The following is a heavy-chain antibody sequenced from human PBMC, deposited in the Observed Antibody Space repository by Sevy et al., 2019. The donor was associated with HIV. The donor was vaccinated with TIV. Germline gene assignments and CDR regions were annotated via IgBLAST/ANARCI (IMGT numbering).Heavy chain of an antibody. V-gene: IGHV3-48*03. J-gene: IGHJ4*02. CDR1: GFTFSSYE. Sequence: GGSLRLSCTASGFTFSSYEMNWVRQAPGKGLEWVSYITNSGSSIYYSDSVRGRFTVTRDNAKKSLYLQMKSLSAEDTAVYYCARDLPPSATTVAHFDYWGRGTLVTVSS. CDR2: ITNSGSSI. D-gene: IGHD4-17*01. CDR3: ARDLPPSATTVAHFDY.